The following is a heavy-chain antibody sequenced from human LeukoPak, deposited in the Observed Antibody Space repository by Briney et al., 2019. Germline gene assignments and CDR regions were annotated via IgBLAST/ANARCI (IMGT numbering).Heavy chain of an antibody. CDR3: AKGYSVSYYYYYYYGMDV. V-gene: IGHV3-23*01. D-gene: IGHD1-26*01. CDR1: GFTFSSYA. CDR2: ISGSGGST. Sequence: GGSLRLSCAASGFTFSSYAMSWVRQAPGKGLEWVSAISGSGGSTYYADSVKGRFTISRDNSKNTLYPQMNSLRAEDTAVYYCAKGYSVSYYYYYYYGMDVWGQGTTVTVSS. J-gene: IGHJ6*02.